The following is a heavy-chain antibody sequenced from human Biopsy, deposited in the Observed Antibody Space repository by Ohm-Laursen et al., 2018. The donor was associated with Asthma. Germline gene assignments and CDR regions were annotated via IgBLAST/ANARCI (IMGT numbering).Heavy chain of an antibody. CDR1: GDAFATYT. J-gene: IGHJ6*02. CDR2: LSPMLGRP. D-gene: IGHD3-3*01. V-gene: IGHV1-69*08. CDR3: SRAVTILQEWSGGMDV. Sequence: SSVKVSCKASGDAFATYTYSWVRQAPGQGLEWLGGLSPMLGRPNYAERFQGGVTITVDRSTSTAYMELSSLTIEDTAVYYCSRAVTILQEWSGGMDVWGQGTTVTVSS.